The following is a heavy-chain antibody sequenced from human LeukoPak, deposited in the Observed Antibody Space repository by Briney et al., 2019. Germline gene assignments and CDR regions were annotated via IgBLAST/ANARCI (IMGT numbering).Heavy chain of an antibody. CDR2: IIPTFGTA. V-gene: IGHV1-69*05. CDR3: ASSPLPSITGTSYNWFDP. Sequence: SVEVSCKASEGTFSSYAISWVRQAPGQGLEWMGGIIPTFGTANYAQKFQGRVTITTDESTSTAYMELSSLRSEDTAVYYCASSPLPSITGTSYNWFDPWGQGTLVTVSS. J-gene: IGHJ5*02. D-gene: IGHD1-20*01. CDR1: EGTFSSYA.